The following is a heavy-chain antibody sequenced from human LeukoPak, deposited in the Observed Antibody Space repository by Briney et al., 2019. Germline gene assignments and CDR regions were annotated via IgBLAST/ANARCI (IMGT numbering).Heavy chain of an antibody. V-gene: IGHV1-46*01. CDR2: INPSGAGT. Sequence: ASVKVSCKASGYTFTSYYMHWVRQAPGQGLEWMGIINPSGAGTSYAQKFQGRVSMTWATSTTTVYMELGSLRSEDAAVYYCARGDWNYGAFDIWGQGTMVTVSS. D-gene: IGHD1-7*01. CDR1: GYTFTSYY. J-gene: IGHJ3*02. CDR3: ARGDWNYGAFDI.